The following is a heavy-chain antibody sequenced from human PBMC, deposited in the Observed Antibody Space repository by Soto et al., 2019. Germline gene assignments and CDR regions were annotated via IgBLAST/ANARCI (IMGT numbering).Heavy chain of an antibody. J-gene: IGHJ4*02. Sequence: GGSLRLSCAASGFTFSSYGMHWVRQAPGKGLEWVAVISYDGSNKCYADSVKGRFTISRDNSKNTLYLQMNSLRAEDTAIYYCAKFFVETGGSSGWPWSFYYWGQGTLVTVSS. V-gene: IGHV3-30*18. D-gene: IGHD6-25*01. CDR2: ISYDGSNK. CDR3: AKFFVETGGSSGWPWSFYY. CDR1: GFTFSSYG.